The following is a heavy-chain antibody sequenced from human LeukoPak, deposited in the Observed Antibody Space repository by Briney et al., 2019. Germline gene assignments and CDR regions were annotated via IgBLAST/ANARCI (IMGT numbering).Heavy chain of an antibody. CDR1: GYSFTSYW. Sequence: GESLKISCKGSGYSFTSYWIGWMLQLPGKGLEWMGIIYPGDSDTRYSPSFQGQVTISADKSISTAYLQWSSPKASDTAMYYCARSRSPGSSGYYDYWGQGTLVTVSS. CDR3: ARSRSPGSSGYYDY. V-gene: IGHV5-51*01. D-gene: IGHD6-19*01. CDR2: IYPGDSDT. J-gene: IGHJ4*02.